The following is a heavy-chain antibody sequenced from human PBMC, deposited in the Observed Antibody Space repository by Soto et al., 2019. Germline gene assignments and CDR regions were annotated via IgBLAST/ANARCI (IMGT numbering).Heavy chain of an antibody. Sequence: ESGGGVVQPGRSLRLSCAASGFTFSSYGMHWVRQAPGKGLEWVAVIWYDGSNKYYADSVKGRFTISRDNSKNTLYLQMNSLRAEDTAVYYCARRGYSSGWYGVNYYMDVWGKGTTVTVSS. J-gene: IGHJ6*03. V-gene: IGHV3-33*01. CDR2: IWYDGSNK. D-gene: IGHD6-19*01. CDR3: ARRGYSSGWYGVNYYMDV. CDR1: GFTFSSYG.